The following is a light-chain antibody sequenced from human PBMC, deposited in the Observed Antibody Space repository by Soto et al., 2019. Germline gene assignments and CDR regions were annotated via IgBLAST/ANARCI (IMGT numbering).Light chain of an antibody. CDR2: GAS. Sequence: ETVLTQSPGTLSLSPGERATLSCRASQSVSSSYLAWYQQKPGQAPRLLIYGASNRASGIPDRFSGGASGTGFTLTISRLEPEDFAVYFCQQYGGSPPFTFGQGTKVEIK. V-gene: IGKV3-20*01. J-gene: IGKJ2*01. CDR1: QSVSSSY. CDR3: QQYGGSPPFT.